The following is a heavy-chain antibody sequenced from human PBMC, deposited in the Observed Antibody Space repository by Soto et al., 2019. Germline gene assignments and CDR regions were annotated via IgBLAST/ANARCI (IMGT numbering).Heavy chain of an antibody. Sequence: SETLSLTCTVSGGSISSGSYSWNWIRQHPGKGLEWIGYIYYSGSTYYNPSLKSRVSISVDASKNQFSLKVNSVTAADTAGYYCASVAASYSSSWFPFDYWGQGTLVTVSS. V-gene: IGHV4-31*03. CDR1: GGSISSGSYS. CDR3: ASVAASYSSSWFPFDY. D-gene: IGHD6-13*01. J-gene: IGHJ4*02. CDR2: IYYSGST.